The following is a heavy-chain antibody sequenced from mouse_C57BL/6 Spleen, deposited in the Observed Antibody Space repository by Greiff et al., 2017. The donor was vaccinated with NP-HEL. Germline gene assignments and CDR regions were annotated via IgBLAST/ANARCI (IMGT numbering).Heavy chain of an antibody. CDR2: ISNGGGST. CDR1: GFTFSDYY. Sequence: EVKLVESGGGLVQPGGSLKLSCAASGFTFSDYYMYWVRQTPEKRLEWVAYISNGGGSTYYPDTVKGRFTISRDNAKNTLYLQMSRLKSEDTAMYYCARHTGYYGGGFAYWGQGTLVTVSA. V-gene: IGHV5-12*01. CDR3: ARHTGYYGGGFAY. J-gene: IGHJ3*01. D-gene: IGHD1-1*01.